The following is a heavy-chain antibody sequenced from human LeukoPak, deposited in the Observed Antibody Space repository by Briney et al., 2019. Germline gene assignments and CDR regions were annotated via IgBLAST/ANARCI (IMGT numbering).Heavy chain of an antibody. CDR2: IYTSGST. D-gene: IGHD3-22*01. CDR3: AGDSSGYYIDY. V-gene: IGHV4-4*08. Sequence: KSSETLSLTCTVSGGFISSYYWSWIRQPPGKGLEWIGYIYTSGSTNYNPSLKSRVTMSVDTSKNQFSLKLSSVTAADTAVYYCAGDSSGYYIDYWGQGTLVTVSS. J-gene: IGHJ4*02. CDR1: GGFISSYY.